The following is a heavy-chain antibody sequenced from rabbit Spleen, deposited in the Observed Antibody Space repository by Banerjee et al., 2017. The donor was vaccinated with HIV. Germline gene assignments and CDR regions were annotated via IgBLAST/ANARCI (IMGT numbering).Heavy chain of an antibody. Sequence: QEQLVESGGGLVQPGGSLKLSCKASGFTISSYGVSWVRQAPGKGLEWIACIYAHSSGSTAYASWAKGRFTIAKTSSTTVTLQMTSLTAADTATYFCARNYYSYGGAGYAYTGFNLWGPGTLVTVS. V-gene: IGHV1S45*01. CDR1: GFTISSYG. CDR3: ARNYYSYGGAGYAYTGFNL. J-gene: IGHJ4*01. CDR2: IYAHSSGST. D-gene: IGHD6-1*01.